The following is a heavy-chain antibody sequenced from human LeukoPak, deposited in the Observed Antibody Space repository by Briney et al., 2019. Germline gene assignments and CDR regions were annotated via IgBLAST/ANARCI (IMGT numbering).Heavy chain of an antibody. Sequence: GASVKVSCKTSGYTFANYGIRWVRQAPGQGLEWMGWINTNNGNTNYAQILQGRVSVTTDASTSTAYMELRSLRSDDTAVYYCARGRAAAALDPWGQGTLVTVSS. CDR3: ARGRAAAALDP. CDR1: GYTFANYG. D-gene: IGHD6-13*01. J-gene: IGHJ5*02. CDR2: INTNNGNT. V-gene: IGHV1-18*01.